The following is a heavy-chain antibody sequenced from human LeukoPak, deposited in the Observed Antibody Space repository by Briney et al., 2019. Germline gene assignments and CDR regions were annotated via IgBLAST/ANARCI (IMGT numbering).Heavy chain of an antibody. V-gene: IGHV3-21*01. CDR1: GFTFSSYS. Sequence: PGGSLRLSCAASGFTFSSYSMTWVRQAPGKGLEWVSSTTTSSNNIDYADTVKGRFTITRDNAKNSLYLQMNSLRAEDTAVYYCARDLNFWSSYSTRGFDYWGQGTLVTVSS. D-gene: IGHD3-3*01. CDR3: ARDLNFWSSYSTRGFDY. CDR2: TTTSSNNI. J-gene: IGHJ4*01.